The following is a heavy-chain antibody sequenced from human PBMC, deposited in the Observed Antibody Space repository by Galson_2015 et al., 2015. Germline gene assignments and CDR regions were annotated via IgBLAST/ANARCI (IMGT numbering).Heavy chain of an antibody. Sequence: GLEWMVWISTYNGTTNYAQKVQGRVTMTTDTSTTTAYMEVRSLTPDDTAVYYCARGHDNEILTGYQAGDYWGQGTLVTVSS. CDR2: ISTYNGTT. V-gene: IGHV1-18*01. D-gene: IGHD3-9*01. CDR3: ARGHDNEILTGYQAGDY. J-gene: IGHJ4*02.